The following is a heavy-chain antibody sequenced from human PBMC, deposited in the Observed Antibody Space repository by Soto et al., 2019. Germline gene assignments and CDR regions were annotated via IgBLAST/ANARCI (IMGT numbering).Heavy chain of an antibody. J-gene: IGHJ6*02. CDR3: ARARGYFDWLCQGPYYYGMDV. CDR1: GGTFSSYA. CDR2: IIPIFGTA. V-gene: IGHV1-69*13. Sequence: GASVKVSFKASGGTFSSYAISWVRQAPGQGLEWMGGIIPIFGTANYAQKFQGRVTSTADESPSSAYMELSSLRPEDTAVYYCARARGYFDWLCQGPYYYGMDVCGHGTTVTVSS. D-gene: IGHD3-9*01.